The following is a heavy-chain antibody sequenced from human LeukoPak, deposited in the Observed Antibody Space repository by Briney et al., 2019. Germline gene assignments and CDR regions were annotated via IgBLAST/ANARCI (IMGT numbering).Heavy chain of an antibody. V-gene: IGHV3-48*01. J-gene: IGHJ6*02. CDR1: GFTFNTYT. D-gene: IGHD2-2*01. Sequence: GGSLKLSCAASGFTFNTYTMNWVRQAPGKGLEWVSYISGSSGIIDYADSVRGRFTISRDNAKNSLYLQMNSLRAEDTAVYYCARDPQGPYCSSTSCPELSYGMDVWGQGTTVTVSS. CDR3: ARDPQGPYCSSTSCPELSYGMDV. CDR2: ISGSSGII.